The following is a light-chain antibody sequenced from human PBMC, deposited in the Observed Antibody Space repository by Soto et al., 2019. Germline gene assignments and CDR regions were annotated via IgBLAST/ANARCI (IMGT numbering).Light chain of an antibody. V-gene: IGKV3-20*01. J-gene: IGKJ5*01. CDR2: GAS. CDR3: QQYGSSPSIT. Sequence: EILLTQSPGTLSLSPGERATLSCRASQSVDSTSFAWYQQKTGQAPRLLIYGASSRATGIPDRFSGSGSGTEFTLTISRLEPEDFSVYYCQQYGSSPSITFGQGTRLEIK. CDR1: QSVDSTS.